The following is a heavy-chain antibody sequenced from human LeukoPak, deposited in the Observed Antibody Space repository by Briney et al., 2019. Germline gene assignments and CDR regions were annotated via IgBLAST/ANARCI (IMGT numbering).Heavy chain of an antibody. CDR3: ARGGGWF. D-gene: IGHD6-19*01. Sequence: GSLRLSCAASGFTFSSYAMHWVRQAPGKGLEWVAVISYDGSNKYYADSVKGRFTISRDNSKNTLYLQMNSLRAEDTAVYYCARGGGWFGGQGTLVTVSS. CDR1: GFTFSSYA. J-gene: IGHJ4*02. V-gene: IGHV3-30-3*01. CDR2: ISYDGSNK.